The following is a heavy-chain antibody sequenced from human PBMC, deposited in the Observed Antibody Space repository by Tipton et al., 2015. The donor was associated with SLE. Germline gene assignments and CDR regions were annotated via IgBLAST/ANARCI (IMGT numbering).Heavy chain of an antibody. CDR2: IYTSGAT. J-gene: IGHJ6*03. CDR3: ARGYYYMDV. V-gene: IGHV4-4*07. Sequence: WIRQPAGKGLEWIGRIYTSGATTYNPSLKSRVTISVDTSKNQFSLKLSSVTAADTAVYYCARGYYYMDVWGKGTTVTVSS.